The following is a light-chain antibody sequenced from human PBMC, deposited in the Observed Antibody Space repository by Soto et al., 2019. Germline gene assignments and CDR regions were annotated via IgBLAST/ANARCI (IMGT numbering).Light chain of an antibody. CDR2: GAS. CDR1: QSVTTN. J-gene: IGKJ2*01. Sequence: EMVMTQSPGTLSVSPGERATLSCRVSQSVTTNLAWYQQKPGQAPRLLIYGASTRATGVPARFSGSGSGTDFTLTISSLQSEDFAIYYCQQYYNWPLFTFGQGTRLDIK. V-gene: IGKV3-15*01. CDR3: QQYYNWPLFT.